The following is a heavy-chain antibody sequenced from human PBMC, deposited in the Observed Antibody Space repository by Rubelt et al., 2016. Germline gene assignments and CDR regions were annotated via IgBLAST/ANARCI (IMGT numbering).Heavy chain of an antibody. J-gene: IGHJ4*02. D-gene: IGHD5-18*01. CDR2: ITNSGSII. CDR3: ARVRFGDTAMGFDY. Sequence: GGGLEWVSYITNSGSIIYYADSVKGRFTISRDISKNTLYLQMNSLGAEATAVYYCARVRFGDTAMGFDYWGQGTLVTVSS. V-gene: IGHV3-48*01.